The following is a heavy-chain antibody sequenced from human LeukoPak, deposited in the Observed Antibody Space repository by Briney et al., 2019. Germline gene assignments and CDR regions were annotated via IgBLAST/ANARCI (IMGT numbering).Heavy chain of an antibody. J-gene: IGHJ5*02. D-gene: IGHD5-18*01. CDR1: GGSFSGYY. CDR3: ARRRYSYGVGNWFDP. V-gene: IGHV4-34*01. Sequence: SETLSLTCAVYGGSFSGYYWSWIRQPPGKGLEWIGEINHSGSTNYNPSLKSRVTISVDTSKNQLSLKLSSVTAADTAVYYCARRRYSYGVGNWFDPWGQGTLVTVSS. CDR2: INHSGST.